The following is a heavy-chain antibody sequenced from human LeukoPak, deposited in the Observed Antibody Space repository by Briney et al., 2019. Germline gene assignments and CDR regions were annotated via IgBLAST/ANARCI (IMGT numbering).Heavy chain of an antibody. V-gene: IGHV1-46*02. J-gene: IGHJ5*02. CDR3: ARDLGLRGFTICSAP. CDR2: IDPNGGST. Sequence: ASVKVSCKASAYTFNGYLIHWVRQAPGQGLEWMGLIDPNGGSTGYAQRFQGRVTVTRDTSTSTVYMELSSLRSEDTAVYYCARDLGLRGFTICSAPGGRGPLVPVS. CDR1: AYTFNGYL. D-gene: IGHD3-10*01.